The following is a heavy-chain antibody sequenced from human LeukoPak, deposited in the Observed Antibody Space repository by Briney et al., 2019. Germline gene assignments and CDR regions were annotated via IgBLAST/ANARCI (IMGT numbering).Heavy chain of an antibody. J-gene: IGHJ5*02. CDR3: AKGVRSGTYYNCFDP. D-gene: IGHD1-26*01. CDR2: ISGDGDNT. V-gene: IGHV3-43*02. Sequence: GGSLRLSCVASGFTLDDYALHWVRQAPGKGLEWTSLISGDGDNTYYADSVKGRFTISRDNSKNSLYLQMSSLRAEDTALYYYAKGVRSGTYYNCFDPWGQGTLVTVSS. CDR1: GFTLDDYA.